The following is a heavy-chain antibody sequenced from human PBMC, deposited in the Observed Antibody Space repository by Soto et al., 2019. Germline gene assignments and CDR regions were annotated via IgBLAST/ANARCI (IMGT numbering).Heavy chain of an antibody. CDR2: IKGDESRT. D-gene: IGHD3-10*01. V-gene: IGHV3-74*01. CDR1: GFTFSSYW. Sequence: EVQLVESGGGLVQPGGSLRLSCAAAGFTFSSYWMHLVRQAPGKGLVWVSRIKGDESRTDYEDSVKGRFTISRDNAKNTVYLQLNSLRAEDTAVYYCARGIPGHYGRDVWGQGTMVTVSS. CDR3: ARGIPGHYGRDV. J-gene: IGHJ3*01.